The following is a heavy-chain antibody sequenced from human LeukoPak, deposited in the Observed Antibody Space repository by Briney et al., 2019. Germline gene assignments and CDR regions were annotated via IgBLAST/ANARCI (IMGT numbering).Heavy chain of an antibody. CDR3: ASVDTAMVD. CDR1: GGSIRSSYYY. J-gene: IGHJ4*02. Sequence: SETLSLTCTVSGGSIRSSYYYWSWIRQPPGKGLEWIGYIYYSGSTNYNPSLKSRVTISVDTSKNQFSLKLSSVTAADTAVYYCASVDTAMVDWGQGTLVTVSS. CDR2: IYYSGST. D-gene: IGHD5-18*01. V-gene: IGHV4-61*01.